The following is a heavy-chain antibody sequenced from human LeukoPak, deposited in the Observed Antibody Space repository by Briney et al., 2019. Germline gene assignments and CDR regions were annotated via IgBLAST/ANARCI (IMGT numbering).Heavy chain of an antibody. D-gene: IGHD2-2*01. CDR1: GGTFSSYA. CDR2: IIPIFGTA. Sequence: SVKVSCKASGGTFSSYAISWVRQAPGQGLEWMGGIIPIFGTANYAQKFQGRVTITADESTSTAYKELSSLRSEDTAVYYCATILLGYCSSTSCYLLGYFDYWGQGTLVTVSS. J-gene: IGHJ4*02. CDR3: ATILLGYCSSTSCYLLGYFDY. V-gene: IGHV1-69*01.